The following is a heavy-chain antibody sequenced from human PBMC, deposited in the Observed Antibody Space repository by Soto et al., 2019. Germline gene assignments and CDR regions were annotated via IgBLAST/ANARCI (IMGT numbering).Heavy chain of an antibody. Sequence: SVKVSCKASGGTFSSYAISWVRQAPGQGLEWMGGIIPIFGTANYAQKLQGRVTITADESTSTAYMELGSLRSEDTAVYYCATRYSSGWYYFDYWGQGTLVTVSS. D-gene: IGHD6-19*01. CDR2: IIPIFGTA. V-gene: IGHV1-69*13. CDR1: GGTFSSYA. J-gene: IGHJ4*02. CDR3: ATRYSSGWYYFDY.